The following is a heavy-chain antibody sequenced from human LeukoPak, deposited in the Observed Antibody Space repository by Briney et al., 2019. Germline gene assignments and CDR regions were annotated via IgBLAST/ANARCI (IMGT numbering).Heavy chain of an antibody. J-gene: IGHJ5*02. CDR2: IYYSGST. CDR1: GGSISSYY. D-gene: IGHD2-2*01. CDR3: ARHNIVVVPAAMGGWFDP. V-gene: IGHV4-59*08. Sequence: SETLSLTCTVSGGSISSYYWSWIRQPPGKGLEWIGYIYYSGSTNYNPSLKSRIPISVDTSKNQFSLKLSSVTAADTAVYYCARHNIVVVPAAMGGWFDPWGQGTLVTVSS.